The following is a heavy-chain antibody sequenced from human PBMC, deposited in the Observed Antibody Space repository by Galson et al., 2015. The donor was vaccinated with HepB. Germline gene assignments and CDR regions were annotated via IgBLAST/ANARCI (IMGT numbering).Heavy chain of an antibody. CDR1: GFTFSSYA. Sequence: SLRLSCAASGFTFSSYAMHWVRQAPGTGLEWVAFIRYDGNNKYYADSVKGRFTISRDNTKNTLFLQMSSLRAEDTAVYYCAKDVMSYSSSWYYCDYWGQGTLVTVSS. CDR2: IRYDGNNK. D-gene: IGHD6-13*01. J-gene: IGHJ4*02. V-gene: IGHV3-30*02. CDR3: AKDVMSYSSSWYYCDY.